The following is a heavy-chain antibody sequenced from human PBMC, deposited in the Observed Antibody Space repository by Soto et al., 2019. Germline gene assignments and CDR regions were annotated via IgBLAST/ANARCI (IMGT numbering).Heavy chain of an antibody. CDR2: INHSGST. V-gene: IGHV4-34*01. Sequence: SETLSLTCAVYGGSFSGYYCSWIRQPPGKGLEWIGEINHSGSTNYNPSLKSRVTISVDTSKNQFSLKLSSVTAADTAVYYCATGYDFWSGYDYWGQGTLVTVSS. CDR3: ATGYDFWSGYDY. J-gene: IGHJ4*02. CDR1: GGSFSGYY. D-gene: IGHD3-3*01.